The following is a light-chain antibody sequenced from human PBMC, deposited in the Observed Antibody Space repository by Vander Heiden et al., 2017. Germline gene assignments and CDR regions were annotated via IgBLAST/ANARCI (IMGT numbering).Light chain of an antibody. CDR3: RQTDSFPWT. V-gene: IGKV1-39*01. J-gene: IGKJ1*01. CDR2: AAS. CDR1: QNTTTY. Sequence: DIQVTQSPSSLGASVGDRVTITCRASQNTTTYLNWYQQKPEKAPKLLIYAASSLQSGVPARFSGSASGTDFTLTMTSLEPEDFASYYCRQTDSFPWTFGQGTKVDI.